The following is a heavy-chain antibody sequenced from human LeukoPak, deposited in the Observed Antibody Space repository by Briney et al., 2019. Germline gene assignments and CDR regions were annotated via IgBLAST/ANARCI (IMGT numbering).Heavy chain of an antibody. CDR2: INHSGST. CDR3: ARVRYCSSTSCYLKSAFDI. D-gene: IGHD2-2*01. V-gene: IGHV4-34*01. CDR1: GGSFSGYY. J-gene: IGHJ3*02. Sequence: SETLSLTCAVYGGSFSGYYWSWIRQPPGKGLEWIGEINHSGSTNYNPSLKSRVTISVDTSKNQFSLKLSSVTAADTAVYYCARVRYCSSTSCYLKSAFDIWGQGTMVTVSS.